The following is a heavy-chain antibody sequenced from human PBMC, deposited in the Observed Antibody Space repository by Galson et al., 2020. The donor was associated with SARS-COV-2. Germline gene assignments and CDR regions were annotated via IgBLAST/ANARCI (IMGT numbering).Heavy chain of an antibody. V-gene: IGHV3-23*01. CDR1: GFTFSSYA. J-gene: IGHJ3*02. CDR2: ISGSGGST. Sequence: GGSLRLSCAASGFTFSSYAMSWVRQAPGKGLEWVSAISGSGGSTYYADSVKGRFTISRDNSKNTLYLQMNSLRAEDTAVYYCAKDLQPLWFGELFRSDDAFDIWGQGTMVTVSS. CDR3: AKDLQPLWFGELFRSDDAFDI. D-gene: IGHD3-10*01.